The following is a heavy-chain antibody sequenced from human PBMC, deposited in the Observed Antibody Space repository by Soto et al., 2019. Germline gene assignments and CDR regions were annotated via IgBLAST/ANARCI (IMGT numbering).Heavy chain of an antibody. D-gene: IGHD3-22*01. J-gene: IGHJ4*02. V-gene: IGHV3-48*01. Sequence: GGSLRLSCAASGFTFSSYSMNWVRQAPGKGLEWVSYISSSSSTIYYADSVKGRSTISRDNAKNSLYLQMNSLRAEDTAVYYCARDLTMIAKWGQGTLVTVSS. CDR3: ARDLTMIAK. CDR2: ISSSSSTI. CDR1: GFTFSSYS.